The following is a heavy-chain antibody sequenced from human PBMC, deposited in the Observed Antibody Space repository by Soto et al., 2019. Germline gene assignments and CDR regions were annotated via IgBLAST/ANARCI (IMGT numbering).Heavy chain of an antibody. CDR1: GFTFSSYA. D-gene: IGHD2-15*01. V-gene: IGHV3-23*01. J-gene: IGHJ3*02. Sequence: PGGSLRLSCAASGFTFSSYAMTWVRQAPGKGLEWVSVISGSGSSTYYADSVKGRFTISRDNSKNTLYLQMSSLGAEDTAVYYCARRSPSWAFDIWGQGTMVTVS. CDR2: ISGSGSST. CDR3: ARRSPSWAFDI.